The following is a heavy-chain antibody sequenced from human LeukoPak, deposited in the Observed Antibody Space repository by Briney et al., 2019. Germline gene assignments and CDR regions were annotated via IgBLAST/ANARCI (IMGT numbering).Heavy chain of an antibody. Sequence: ASVKVSCKASGYTFTSYYMHWVRQAPGQGLEWMGIINPSGASTSYAQKFQGRVTMTRDTSTSTVYMELSSLRSEDTAVDYCAKDLRISLGTYGSHYYYGMDVWGQGTTVIVSS. J-gene: IGHJ6*02. CDR3: AKDLRISLGTYGSHYYYGMDV. CDR2: INPSGAST. CDR1: GYTFTSYY. D-gene: IGHD3-10*01. V-gene: IGHV1-46*01.